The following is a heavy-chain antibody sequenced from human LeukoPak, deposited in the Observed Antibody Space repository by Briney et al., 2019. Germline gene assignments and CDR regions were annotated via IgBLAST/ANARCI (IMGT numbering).Heavy chain of an antibody. CDR2: IYYSGIT. Sequence: KPSETLSLTCTVSGGSISSYYWNWIRQPPGKGLEWIGYIYYSGITNYNPSLKSRVTISVDTSKSQFSLKLSSVTAADTALYYCARAGRWEGRPHAFDIWGQGTMVTVSS. V-gene: IGHV4-59*01. CDR3: ARAGRWEGRPHAFDI. J-gene: IGHJ3*02. CDR1: GGSISSYY. D-gene: IGHD1-26*01.